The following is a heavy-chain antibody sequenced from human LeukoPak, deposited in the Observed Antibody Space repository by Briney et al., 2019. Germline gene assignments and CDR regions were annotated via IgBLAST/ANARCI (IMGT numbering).Heavy chain of an antibody. D-gene: IGHD3-22*01. V-gene: IGHV5-51*01. CDR2: IYPGDSDT. J-gene: IGHJ4*02. CDR1: GYSFTSYW. Sequence: GESLKISCKGSGYSFTSYWIGWVRQMPGKGLEWMGIIYPGDSDTRYSPSFQGQVTISADKPISTAYLQWSRLKTPDPAMDYCARHPPLDSSGYSISFDCWVQGTLVTVSS. CDR3: ARHPPLDSSGYSISFDC.